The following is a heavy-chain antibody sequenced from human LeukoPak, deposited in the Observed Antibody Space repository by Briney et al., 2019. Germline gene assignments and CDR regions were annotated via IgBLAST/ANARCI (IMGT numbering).Heavy chain of an antibody. V-gene: IGHV3-23*01. CDR3: AELGITMIGGV. J-gene: IGHJ6*04. Sequence: GGSLRLSCAASGFTVISNYMSWVRQAPGKGLEWVSTISDSGDSTYYADSVKGQFTISRDNAKNSLYLQMNSLRAEDTAVYYCAELGITMIGGVWGKGTTVTISS. CDR1: GFTVISNY. D-gene: IGHD3-10*02. CDR2: ISDSGDST.